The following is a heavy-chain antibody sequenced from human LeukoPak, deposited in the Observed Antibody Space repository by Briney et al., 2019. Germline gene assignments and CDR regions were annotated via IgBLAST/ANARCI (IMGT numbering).Heavy chain of an antibody. D-gene: IGHD2-2*01. J-gene: IGHJ3*01. CDR1: GGSISSYY. CDR3: ARSTCSSATCPRRNAFDV. V-gene: IGHV4-4*07. Sequence: SETLSLTCTVSGGSISSYYWSWIRQPAGKGLEWIGRIYTSGSTNYNPSLKSRVTMSVDATKSQFSLNLTSVTAADTAVYYCARSTCSSATCPRRNAFDVWGQGTGVTVFS. CDR2: IYTSGST.